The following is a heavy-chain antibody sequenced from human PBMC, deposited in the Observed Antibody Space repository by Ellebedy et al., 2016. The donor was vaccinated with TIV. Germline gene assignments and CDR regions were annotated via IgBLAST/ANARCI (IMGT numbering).Heavy chain of an antibody. Sequence: ASVKVSRKASGYSFTGYYVHWVRQAPGQGLEWMGWINPYSGDTNYAQKFQGRVTMTGDTSISTAYMELSRLTSDDTAVYYCARVPGSEDWFDPWGQGTLVTVSS. CDR1: GYSFTGYY. V-gene: IGHV1-2*02. J-gene: IGHJ5*02. CDR2: INPYSGDT. CDR3: ARVPGSEDWFDP.